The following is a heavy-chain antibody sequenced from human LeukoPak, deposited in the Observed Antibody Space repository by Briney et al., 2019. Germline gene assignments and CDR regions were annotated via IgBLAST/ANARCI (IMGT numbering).Heavy chain of an antibody. V-gene: IGHV4-39*07. Sequence: SETLSLTCTVSGDSISSSSYYWGWIRQPPGKGLEWIGDIYHTGRTYYNPSLKSRITISVDTSKNQFSLKLSSVTAADTAVYYCARDGGRDGYNFFDYWGQGTLVTVSS. J-gene: IGHJ4*02. CDR3: ARDGGRDGYNFFDY. CDR1: GDSISSSSYY. CDR2: IYHTGRT. D-gene: IGHD5-24*01.